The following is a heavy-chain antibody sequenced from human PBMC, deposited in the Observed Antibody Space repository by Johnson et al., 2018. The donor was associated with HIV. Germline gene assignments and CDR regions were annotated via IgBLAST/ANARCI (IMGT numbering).Heavy chain of an antibody. D-gene: IGHD2-21*02. CDR1: GFTVSSNY. Sequence: EVQLVESGGGLVQPGRSLRLSCAASGFTVSSNYMSWVRQAPGKGLEWVSVIYSGGSTYYADSVKGRFTISRDNSKNTLYLQMNSLRAEDTAVYYCARVGGAYCGGDCSPDAFDIWGQGTMVTVSS. CDR3: ARVGGAYCGGDCSPDAFDI. V-gene: IGHV3-66*01. J-gene: IGHJ3*02. CDR2: IYSGGST.